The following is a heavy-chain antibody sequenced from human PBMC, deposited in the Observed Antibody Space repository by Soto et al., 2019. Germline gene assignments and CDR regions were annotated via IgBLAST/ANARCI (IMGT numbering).Heavy chain of an antibody. V-gene: IGHV1-2*04. J-gene: IGHJ6*02. D-gene: IGHD2-2*01. Sequence: GASVKVSCKASGYTFTGYYMHWVRQAPGQGLEWMGWINPNSGGTTYAQKFQGWITVTRDTSISTAYMELSRLRSDDTAVYYCARELSTTSSYGMDVWGQGTTVTVSS. CDR1: GYTFTGYY. CDR3: ARELSTTSSYGMDV. CDR2: INPNSGGT.